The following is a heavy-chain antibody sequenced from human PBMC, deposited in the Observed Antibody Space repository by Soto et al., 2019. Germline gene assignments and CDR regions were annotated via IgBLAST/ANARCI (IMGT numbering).Heavy chain of an antibody. J-gene: IGHJ4*02. CDR1: GFTFSSYG. Sequence: GSLRISCAASGFTFSSYGMTWVRQAPGKGLEWVSAIGGIGPNTYYADSVKGRFTISRDNSKNTLFLQMSSLRAEDTAVYYCAKSLYFGDYVKNFDYWGQGTLVTVSS. V-gene: IGHV3-23*01. CDR2: IGGIGPNT. CDR3: AKSLYFGDYVKNFDY. D-gene: IGHD4-17*01.